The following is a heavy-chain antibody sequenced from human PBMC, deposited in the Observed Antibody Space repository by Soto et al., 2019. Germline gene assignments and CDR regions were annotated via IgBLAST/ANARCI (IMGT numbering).Heavy chain of an antibody. V-gene: IGHV3-23*01. Sequence: EVQLLESGGGWEQPGGSLRPSWPAPGFTFSSYAMSWVRQVQGKGLDWVSAISGSGGSTNYADSVKARFTISSDNSKNTLDLQMKSVRAEDTAVYYCAKVLGHRSGWSPKYYFDYWCQGTLVTVCS. CDR1: GFTFSSYA. J-gene: IGHJ4*02. CDR2: ISGSGGST. CDR3: AKVLGHRSGWSPKYYFDY. D-gene: IGHD6-19*01.